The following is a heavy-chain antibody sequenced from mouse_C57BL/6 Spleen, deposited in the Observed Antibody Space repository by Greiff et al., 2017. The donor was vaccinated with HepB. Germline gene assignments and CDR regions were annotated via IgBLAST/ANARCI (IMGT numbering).Heavy chain of an antibody. CDR2: FHPYNDDT. CDR3: ARRGYDGAWFAY. D-gene: IGHD2-2*01. V-gene: IGHV1-47*01. CDR1: GYTFTTYP. J-gene: IGHJ3*01. Sequence: QVQLQQSGAELVKPGASVKMSCKASGYTFTTYPIEWMKQNHGKSLEWIGNFHPYNDDTKYNEKFKGKATLNVEKYSSTVYLELSRLTSDDSAVYYCARRGYDGAWFAYWGQGTLVTVSA.